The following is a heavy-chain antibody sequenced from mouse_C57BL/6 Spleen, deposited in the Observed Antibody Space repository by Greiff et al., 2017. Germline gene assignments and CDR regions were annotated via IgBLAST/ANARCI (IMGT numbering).Heavy chain of an antibody. D-gene: IGHD1-1*01. J-gene: IGHJ4*01. CDR2: IYPGDGDT. CDR1: GYAFSSYW. CDR3: ARGGTTGVAQMHY. V-gene: IGHV1-80*01. Sequence: QVQLQQSGAELVKPGASVKISCKASGYAFSSYWMHWVKQRPGKGLEWIGQIYPGDGDTKYNGKFKGKATLTAAKSSSKAYMQLSSLTSEDYAVYVCARGGTTGVAQMHYWGQGTSVTVSS.